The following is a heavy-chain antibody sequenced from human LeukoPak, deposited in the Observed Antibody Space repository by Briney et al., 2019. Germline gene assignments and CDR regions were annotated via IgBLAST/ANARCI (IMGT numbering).Heavy chain of an antibody. Sequence: GDSVKVSCKASGYRLRNHGISWVRQAPGQGLEWVVWIAADSGDIHGYTHYAEKLQGRVSMTTDTSTDTAYMDLRSLTSDDTAVYYCARGSSPYNWYFDLWGRGTLITVSS. J-gene: IGHJ2*01. CDR1: GYRLRNHG. CDR3: ARGSSPYNWYFDL. CDR2: IAADSGDIHGYT. V-gene: IGHV1-18*01. D-gene: IGHD4-11*01.